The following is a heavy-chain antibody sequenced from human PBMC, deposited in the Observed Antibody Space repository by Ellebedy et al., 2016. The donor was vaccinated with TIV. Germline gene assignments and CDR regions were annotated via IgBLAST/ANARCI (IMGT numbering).Heavy chain of an antibody. V-gene: IGHV3-30-3*01. Sequence: GESLKISXAASGFTFSSYAMHWVRQAPGKGLEWVAVISYDGSNKYYADSVKGRFTISRDNSKNTLYLQMNSLRAEDTAVYYCARALTYYYGSGSPWGQGTLVTVSS. CDR1: GFTFSSYA. CDR3: ARALTYYYGSGSP. CDR2: ISYDGSNK. J-gene: IGHJ5*02. D-gene: IGHD3-10*01.